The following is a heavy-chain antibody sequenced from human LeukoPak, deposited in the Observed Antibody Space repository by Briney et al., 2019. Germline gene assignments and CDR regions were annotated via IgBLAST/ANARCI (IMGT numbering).Heavy chain of an antibody. Sequence: SETLSLTCAVYGRSFSGYYWSWIRQPPGKGLGWIGEINHSGSTNYNPSLKSRVTISVDTSKNQFSLSLTSVTAADTAMYYCARVSLYISYFYMDVWGKGTTVTVSS. J-gene: IGHJ6*03. D-gene: IGHD2-21*01. CDR1: GRSFSGYY. CDR2: INHSGST. CDR3: ARVSLYISYFYMDV. V-gene: IGHV4-34*01.